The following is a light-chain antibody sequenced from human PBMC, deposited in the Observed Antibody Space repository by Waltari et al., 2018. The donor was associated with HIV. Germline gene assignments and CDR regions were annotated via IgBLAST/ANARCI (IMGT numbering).Light chain of an antibody. CDR2: EVT. CDR1: SSDVGGYNF. J-gene: IGLJ2*01. CDR3: SSYAGGNNLV. V-gene: IGLV2-8*01. Sequence: QSALTQPPSASGSPGQSVTISCTGTSSDVGGYNFVSWYQQHPGKAPKLMIFEVTKRPSGVPARFSGSKTGNTASLTVSVLQADDEGDYYCSSYAGGNNLVFGGGTKLTVL.